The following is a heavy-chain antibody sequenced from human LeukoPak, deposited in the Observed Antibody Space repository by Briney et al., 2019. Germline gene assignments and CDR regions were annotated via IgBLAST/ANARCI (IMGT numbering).Heavy chain of an antibody. J-gene: IGHJ6*03. CDR2: IYTSGST. Sequence: SQTLSLTCTVSGGPISSGSYYWGWIRQPAGKGLEWIGRIYTSGSTNYNPSLKSRVTISVDTSKNQFSLKLSSVTAADTAVYYCAREAYDSSGYWGVQYYYYYYMDVWGKGTTVTVSS. CDR1: GGPISSGSYY. D-gene: IGHD3-22*01. CDR3: AREAYDSSGYWGVQYYYYYYMDV. V-gene: IGHV4-61*02.